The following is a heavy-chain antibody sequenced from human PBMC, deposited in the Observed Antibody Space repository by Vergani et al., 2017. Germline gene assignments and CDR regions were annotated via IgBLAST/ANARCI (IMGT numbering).Heavy chain of an antibody. V-gene: IGHV3-23*01. D-gene: IGHD2/OR15-2a*01. CDR2: ISGPGLST. CDR3: VXEKIDLGSYFFDS. Sequence: EVQLLESGGGSAQPGESLRLSCVASGFTFSNSAVSWVRQAPGRGLAWVSSISGPGLSTYYADSVKGRFSISRDNSKNTVFLQMHSLRAEDTAIYYCVXEKIDLGSYFFDSWGHGILVTVSS. J-gene: IGHJ4*01. CDR1: GFTFSNSA.